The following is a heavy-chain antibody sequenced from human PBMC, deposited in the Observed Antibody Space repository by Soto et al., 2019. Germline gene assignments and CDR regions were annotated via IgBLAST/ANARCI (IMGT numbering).Heavy chain of an antibody. CDR1: GYSISGGYY. CDR3: ARERLPDYYDSSGYFSGP. CDR2: IYHSGST. V-gene: IGHV4-38-2*02. J-gene: IGHJ5*02. D-gene: IGHD3-22*01. Sequence: SETLSLTCAVSGYSISGGYYLGWIRQPPGKGLEWIGSIYHSGSTYYNPSLKGRVTISVDTSKNQFSLKLSSVTAADTAVYYCARERLPDYYDSSGYFSGPWGQGTLVTVSS.